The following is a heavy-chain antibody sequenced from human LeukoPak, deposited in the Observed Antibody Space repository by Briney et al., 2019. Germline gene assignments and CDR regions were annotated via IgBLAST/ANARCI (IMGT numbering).Heavy chain of an antibody. Sequence: SGTLSLTCTVSGDSITRGTYYWNWIRQPAGKGLEWIGRIHTSSRVNYNPSLKSRVTISIDTSRNLVSLRLTSVTAADAAVYYCARDRGNGDYGDYFDSWGQGTLVSVSS. CDR1: GDSITRGTYY. CDR3: ARDRGNGDYGDYFDS. D-gene: IGHD4-17*01. V-gene: IGHV4-61*02. J-gene: IGHJ4*02. CDR2: IHTSSRV.